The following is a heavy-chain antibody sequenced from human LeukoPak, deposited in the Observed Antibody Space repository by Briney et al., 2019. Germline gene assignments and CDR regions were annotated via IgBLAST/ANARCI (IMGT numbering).Heavy chain of an antibody. Sequence: GASVKVSFKASGGTFSSYAISWVRQAPGQGLEWMGGIIPIFGTANYAQKFQGRVTITTDESTSTAYMELSSLRSEDTAVYYCARARHYYYYYYMDVWGKGTTVTVSS. CDR1: GGTFSSYA. CDR2: IIPIFGTA. CDR3: ARARHYYYYYYMDV. J-gene: IGHJ6*03. V-gene: IGHV1-69*05.